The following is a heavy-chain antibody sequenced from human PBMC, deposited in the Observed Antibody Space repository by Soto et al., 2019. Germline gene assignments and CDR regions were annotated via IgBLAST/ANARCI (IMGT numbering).Heavy chain of an antibody. Sequence: PSETLSLTCAVYGGSFSGYYWSWIRQPPGKGLEWIGEINHSGSTNYNPSLKSRVTISVDTSKNQFSLKLSSVTAADTAVYYCARGGVEGGSSTSCRTEDTWFDPWGQGTLVTVS. CDR3: ARGGVEGGSSTSCRTEDTWFDP. CDR2: INHSGST. V-gene: IGHV4-34*01. CDR1: GGSFSGYY. D-gene: IGHD2-2*01. J-gene: IGHJ5*02.